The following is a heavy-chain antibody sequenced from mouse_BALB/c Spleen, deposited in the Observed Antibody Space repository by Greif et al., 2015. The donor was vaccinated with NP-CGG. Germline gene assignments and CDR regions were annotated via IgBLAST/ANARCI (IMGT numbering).Heavy chain of an antibody. J-gene: IGHJ2*01. CDR1: GFTFSSYG. CDR2: ISSGGSYT. Sequence: EVQLVESGGDLVKPGGSLKLSCAASGFTFSSYGMSWVRQTPDKRLEWVATISSGGSYTYYPDSVKGRFTISRDNAKNTLYLQMSSLKSEDTAMYYCASLGPYWGQGTTLTVSS. V-gene: IGHV5-6*01. D-gene: IGHD3-1*01. CDR3: ASLGPY.